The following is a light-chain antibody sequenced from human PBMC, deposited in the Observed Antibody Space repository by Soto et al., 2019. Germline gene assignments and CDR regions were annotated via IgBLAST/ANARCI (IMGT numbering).Light chain of an antibody. CDR1: QTVSNN. J-gene: IGKJ1*01. Sequence: EIVMTQSPATLSVSPGERATLFCRASQTVSNNLAWYQQKPGQAPRLLIYGASTRATGIPARFSGSGSGTDFTLTISRLEPEDFAVYYCQQYGSSSITFGQGTKVDI. CDR3: QQYGSSSIT. CDR2: GAS. V-gene: IGKV3-15*01.